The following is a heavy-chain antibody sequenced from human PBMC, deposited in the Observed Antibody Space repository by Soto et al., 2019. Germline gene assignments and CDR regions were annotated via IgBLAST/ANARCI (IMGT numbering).Heavy chain of an antibody. Sequence: GGSLRLSCAASGLTFSSYSMNWVRQAPGKGLEWVSSISSSSSYIYYADSVKGRFTISRDNAKNSLYLQMNSLRAEDTAVYYCASQYYYDSSGLIEDDYWGQGTLVTVSS. CDR2: ISSSSSYI. CDR1: GLTFSSYS. D-gene: IGHD3-22*01. V-gene: IGHV3-21*01. J-gene: IGHJ4*02. CDR3: ASQYYYDSSGLIEDDY.